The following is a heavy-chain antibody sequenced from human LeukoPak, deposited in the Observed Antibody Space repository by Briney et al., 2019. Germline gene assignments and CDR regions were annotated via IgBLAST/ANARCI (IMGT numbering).Heavy chain of an antibody. CDR3: ARVYSSSWYYFDY. J-gene: IGHJ4*02. CDR2: IYYSGST. CDR1: GGSISSGGYY. D-gene: IGHD6-13*01. Sequence: TLSLTCTVSGGSISSGGYYWSWIRQHPGKGLEWIGYIYYSGSTYYNPSLKSRVTISVDTSKNQFSLKLSSVTAADTAVYYCARVYSSSWYYFDYWGQGTLVTVSS. V-gene: IGHV4-31*03.